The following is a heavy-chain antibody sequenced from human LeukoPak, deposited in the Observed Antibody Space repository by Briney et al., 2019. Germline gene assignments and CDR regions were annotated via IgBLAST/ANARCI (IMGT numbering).Heavy chain of an antibody. Sequence: ASVKVSCKASGYIFTSYSMNWVRQAPGQGLEYMGWINANTGNPTYAQVFTGRFVFPLDTSVSTAYLQISSLKAEDTAVYYCARDFPARDWSFDLWGRGTLVTVSS. CDR3: ARDFPARDWSFDL. CDR2: INANTGNP. V-gene: IGHV7-4-1*02. J-gene: IGHJ2*01. CDR1: GYIFTSYS.